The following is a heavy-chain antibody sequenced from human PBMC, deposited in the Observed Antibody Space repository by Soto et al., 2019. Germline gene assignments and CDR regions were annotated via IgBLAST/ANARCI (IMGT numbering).Heavy chain of an antibody. CDR3: ARDYGDYGVYYYYGMDV. J-gene: IGHJ6*02. D-gene: IGHD4-17*01. CDR2: ISYDGSNK. Sequence: GGSLRLSCAASGFTFSSYAMHWVRQAPGKGLEWVAVISYDGSNKYYADSVKGRFHISRDNSKNTLYLQMNSLRAEDTAVYYCARDYGDYGVYYYYGMDVWGQGTTVTVSS. CDR1: GFTFSSYA. V-gene: IGHV3-30-3*01.